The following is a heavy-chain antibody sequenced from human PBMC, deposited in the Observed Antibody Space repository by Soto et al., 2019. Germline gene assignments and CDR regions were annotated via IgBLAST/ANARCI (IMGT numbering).Heavy chain of an antibody. CDR2: IFHSGST. V-gene: IGHV4-4*02. CDR1: GRSITSNNW. CDR3: ARNKASRDPWYDF. Sequence: PSAALSLTCVVSGRSITSNNWWSWGRQPPGKGLEWIGEIFHSGSTKYNPSLKSRVTISVDKSKNQISLKLSSVTAADTAIYFCARNKASRDPWYDFWGQGTLDIVSS. D-gene: IGHD3-3*01. J-gene: IGHJ4*02.